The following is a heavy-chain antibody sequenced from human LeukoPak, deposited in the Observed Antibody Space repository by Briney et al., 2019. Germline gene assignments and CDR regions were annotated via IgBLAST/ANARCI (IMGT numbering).Heavy chain of an antibody. CDR2: LSAGSGTI. D-gene: IGHD3-10*01. V-gene: IGHV3-48*02. J-gene: IGHJ4*02. CDR3: ARASRSGSYYFDY. Sequence: RGSLRPSCAASEFTFNSYSMKWVRQAQGKGLEWVSYLSAGSGTIYYADSVKGRFTMSRDNAKNSLYLQMNSLRDEDTAVYYCARASRSGSYYFDYWGQGTVVTVSS. CDR1: EFTFNSYS.